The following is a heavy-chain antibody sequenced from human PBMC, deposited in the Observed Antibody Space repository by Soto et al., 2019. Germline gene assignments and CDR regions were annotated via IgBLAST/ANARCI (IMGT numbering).Heavy chain of an antibody. V-gene: IGHV3-15*01. D-gene: IGHD1-1*01. J-gene: IGHJ6*02. CDR3: RWNAGDYHDMLV. CDR2: IRNGGAT. CDR1: GLIFSDAW. Sequence: EVQVVESGGGLVKPGDSLRLACVVSGLIFSDAWVSWVRQAPGKGLEWLGRIRNGGATDYPAPVKGRFTISRDDSKNTLYRQRISLKTEDTALYYCRWNAGDYHDMLVWGQGTTVTVSS.